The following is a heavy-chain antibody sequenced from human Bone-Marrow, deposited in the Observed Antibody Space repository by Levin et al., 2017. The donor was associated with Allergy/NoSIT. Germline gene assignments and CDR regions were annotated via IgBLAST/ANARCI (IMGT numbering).Heavy chain of an antibody. CDR2: ISSSSSYI. Sequence: ETLSLTCAASGFTFSSYSMNWVRQAPGKGLEWVSSISSSSSYIYYADSVKGRFTISRDNAKNSLYLQMNSLRAEDTAVYYCARDHRIEVPPYTTTTHVWGQGTTVTVSS. V-gene: IGHV3-21*01. CDR1: GFTFSSYS. D-gene: IGHD2/OR15-2a*01. CDR3: ARDHRIEVPPYTTTTHV. J-gene: IGHJ6*02.